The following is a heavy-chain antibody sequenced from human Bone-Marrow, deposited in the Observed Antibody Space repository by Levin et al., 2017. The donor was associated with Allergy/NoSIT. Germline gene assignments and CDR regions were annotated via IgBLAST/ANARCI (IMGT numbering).Heavy chain of an antibody. Sequence: GGSLRLSCKTSGGTFNTNVFSWVRQAPGHGLEWMGGIIPILGTTYHAQKFQGRVTLTADDSTSTVYMELSSLRSEDTAVYYCARGVYYYYYMDVWGKGTTVTVSS. CDR1: GGTFNTNV. CDR2: IIPILGTT. J-gene: IGHJ6*03. CDR3: ARGVYYYYYMDV. V-gene: IGHV1-69*01.